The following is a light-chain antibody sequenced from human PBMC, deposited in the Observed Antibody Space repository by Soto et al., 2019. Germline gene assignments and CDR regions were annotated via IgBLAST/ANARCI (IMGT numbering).Light chain of an antibody. CDR3: CSYAGSSSSL. CDR1: SSDVGGYNL. J-gene: IGLJ1*01. CDR2: EVS. Sequence: QYVLTQPASVSGSPGQSITISCTGTSSDVGGYNLVSWYQQHPGKAPKLMIYEVSKRPSGVSNRFSGSKSGNTASLTISGLQAEDAADYCCCSYAGSSSSLFATGTKVTV. V-gene: IGLV2-23*02.